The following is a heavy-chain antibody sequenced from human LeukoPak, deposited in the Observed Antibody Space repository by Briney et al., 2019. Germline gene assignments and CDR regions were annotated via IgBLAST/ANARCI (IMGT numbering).Heavy chain of an antibody. CDR3: ARAQTGATSYFFDV. CDR1: GFIFSSYA. CDR2: IHSNGGST. J-gene: IGHJ4*02. Sequence: PGGSLRLSCAASGFIFSSYAMYWVRQAPGKGLEYVSGIHSNGGSTFYANSVKGRFTISRDNFKNTLYLQVGSLRGADMAVYYCARAQTGATSYFFDVWGQGTLVTVSS. D-gene: IGHD1-7*01. V-gene: IGHV3-64*01.